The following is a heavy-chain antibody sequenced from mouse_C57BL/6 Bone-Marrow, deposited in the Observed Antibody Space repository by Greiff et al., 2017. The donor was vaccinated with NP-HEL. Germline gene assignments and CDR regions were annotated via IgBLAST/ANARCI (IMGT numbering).Heavy chain of an antibody. V-gene: IGHV1-26*01. CDR2: INPNNGGT. Sequence: EVQLQQSGPELVKPGASVKISCKASGYTFTDYYMNWVKQSHGKSLEWIGDINPNNGGTSYNQKFKGKATLTVDKSSSTAYMELRSLTSEDSAVYYCAREGAYGSGYDWYFDVWGTGTTVTVSS. D-gene: IGHD1-1*01. J-gene: IGHJ1*03. CDR3: AREGAYGSGYDWYFDV. CDR1: GYTFTDYY.